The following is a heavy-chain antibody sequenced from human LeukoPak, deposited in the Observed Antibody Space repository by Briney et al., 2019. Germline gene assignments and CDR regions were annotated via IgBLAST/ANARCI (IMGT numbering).Heavy chain of an antibody. CDR2: IIHSGIT. CDR1: GGSFSVYY. Sequence: SDTLSLTCAVYGGSFSVYYWSWIRQPPGKGLELIGEIIHSGITNYNPSLKSRVTISVHTSKSQFSLKLSSVTGADTAVYYCARVVVVPAGYYFDYWGQGTLVTVSS. CDR3: ARVVVVPAGYYFDY. J-gene: IGHJ4*02. V-gene: IGHV4-34*12. D-gene: IGHD2-2*01.